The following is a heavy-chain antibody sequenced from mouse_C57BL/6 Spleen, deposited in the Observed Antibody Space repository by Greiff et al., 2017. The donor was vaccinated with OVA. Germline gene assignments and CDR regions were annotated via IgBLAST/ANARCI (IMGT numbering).Heavy chain of an antibody. J-gene: IGHJ3*01. Sequence: EVQLQQSGPVLVKPGASVKMSCKASGYTFTDYYMNWVKQSHGKSLEWIGVINPYNGGTSYNQKFKGKATLTVDKSSSTAYMELNSLTSEDSAVYDCARGGVYYYGSSWDWFAYWGQGTLVTVSA. CDR3: ARGGVYYYGSSWDWFAY. V-gene: IGHV1-19*01. CDR1: GYTFTDYY. CDR2: INPYNGGT. D-gene: IGHD1-1*01.